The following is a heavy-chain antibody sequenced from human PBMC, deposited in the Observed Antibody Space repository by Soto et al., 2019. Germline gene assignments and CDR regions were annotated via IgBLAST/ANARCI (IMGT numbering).Heavy chain of an antibody. J-gene: IGHJ6*02. Sequence: AGSLRLSCAASGFTFSSFAMHWARQAPGKGLEWVAVISYDGRKEYYADSVKGRFSISRDNSKNTVYLQMNSLRPEDTAVYYCARGCSSNDCYTNYYYYYAMDVWGQGTTVTVSS. D-gene: IGHD2-2*02. CDR1: GFTFSSFA. V-gene: IGHV3-30*04. CDR2: ISYDGRKE. CDR3: ARGCSSNDCYTNYYYYYAMDV.